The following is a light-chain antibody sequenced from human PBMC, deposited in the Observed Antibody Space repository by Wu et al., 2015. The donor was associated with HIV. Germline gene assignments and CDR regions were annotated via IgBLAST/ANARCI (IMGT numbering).Light chain of an antibody. CDR3: QQYGSSRFT. Sequence: EIVLTQSPGTLSLSPGERATLSCRASQGVSGSYLAWYQQKPGQAPRLLIYGVFRRATGIPDRFSGSGSGTDFTLTISRLEPEDFAVYYCQQYGSSRFTFGPGTKVDIK. V-gene: IGKV3-20*01. CDR2: GVF. CDR1: QGVSGSY. J-gene: IGKJ3*01.